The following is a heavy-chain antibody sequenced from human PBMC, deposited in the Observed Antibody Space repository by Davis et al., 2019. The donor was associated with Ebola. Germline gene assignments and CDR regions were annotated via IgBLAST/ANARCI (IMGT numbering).Heavy chain of an antibody. J-gene: IGHJ4*02. V-gene: IGHV1-8*01. CDR1: GYTFTSYD. D-gene: IGHD4-17*01. CDR2: MNPNSGNT. Sequence: ASVKVSCKASGYTFTSYDINWVRQATGQGLEWMGWMNPNSGNTGYAQKFQGRVTMTRNTSISTAYMELSSLRSEDTAVYYCARCGVDGDYVGGLEIDYWGQGTLVTVSS. CDR3: ARCGVDGDYVGGLEIDY.